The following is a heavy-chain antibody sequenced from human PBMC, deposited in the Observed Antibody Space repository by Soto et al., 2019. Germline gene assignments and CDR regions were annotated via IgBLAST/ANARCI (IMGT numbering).Heavy chain of an antibody. V-gene: IGHV1-69*01. CDR3: AGGPPEITMICENAFDI. CDR2: IIPIFGTA. J-gene: IGHJ3*02. D-gene: IGHD3-22*01. Sequence: QVQLVQSGAEVKKPGSSVKVSCKASGGTFSSYAISWVRQAPGQGLEWMGGIIPIFGTANYAQKFQGRVTITADESTSTAYMELSSLRSEDTALYYCAGGPPEITMICENAFDIWGQGTMVTVSS. CDR1: GGTFSSYA.